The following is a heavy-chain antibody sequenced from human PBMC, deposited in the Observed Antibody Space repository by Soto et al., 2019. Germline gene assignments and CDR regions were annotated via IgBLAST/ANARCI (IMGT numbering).Heavy chain of an antibody. V-gene: IGHV3-15*01. Sequence: EVQLVESGGGLVQPGGSLRLSCAASGFTFSNAWMSWVRQAPGKGLEWVGRIKSKTDGGTTDYAAPVKGRFTISRDDSKNTLYLQMNSLKTEDTAVYYCTTGVCTSCSLDYYGMDVWGQGTTVTVSS. CDR3: TTGVCTSCSLDYYGMDV. CDR1: GFTFSNAW. D-gene: IGHD2-2*01. CDR2: IKSKTDGGTT. J-gene: IGHJ6*02.